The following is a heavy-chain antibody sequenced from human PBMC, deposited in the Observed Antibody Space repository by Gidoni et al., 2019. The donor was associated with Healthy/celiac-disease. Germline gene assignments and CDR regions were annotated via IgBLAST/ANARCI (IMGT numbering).Heavy chain of an antibody. J-gene: IGHJ4*02. V-gene: IGHV4-61*02. Sequence: QVQLQESGPGLVKPSQTLSLTGTVSGGSISSGSYYWSWIRQPAGKGLEWIGRIYTRGSTNYNPSLKSRVTISVDTSKTQFSLKLSSVTAADTAVYYCARAQVSVRGSGVYYFDYWGQGTLVTVSS. CDR1: GGSISSGSYY. D-gene: IGHD3-10*01. CDR3: ARAQVSVRGSGVYYFDY. CDR2: IYTRGST.